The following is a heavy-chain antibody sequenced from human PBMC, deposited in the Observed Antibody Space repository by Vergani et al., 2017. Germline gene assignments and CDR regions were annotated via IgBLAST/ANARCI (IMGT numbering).Heavy chain of an antibody. CDR2: VDPEDGET. J-gene: IGHJ6*02. CDR1: GYTFTDHF. V-gene: IGHV1-69-2*01. CDR3: ATPQTVNTGGREV. Sequence: EVPLVQSGAEVKKPGATMQISCKVSGYTFTDHFMHWVKQAPGKGLEWMGLVDPEDGETIYAEKFKGRVTIAADTSTDIAHLELSSLRSEDTAVYYCATPQTVNTGGREVWGQGTAVIVSS. D-gene: IGHD4-17*01.